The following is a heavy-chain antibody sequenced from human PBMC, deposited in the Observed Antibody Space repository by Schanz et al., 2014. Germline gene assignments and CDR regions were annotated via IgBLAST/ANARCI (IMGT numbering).Heavy chain of an antibody. Sequence: EVQLVESGGGVVQPGRSLRLSCAASGFTFSNYAMHWVRQAPGKGLEWVSYISSSSSYTNYADSVKGRFTISRDNAKNSLYLQMNSLRAEDTAVYYCARPSDSSWYMDVWGKGTTVTVSS. J-gene: IGHJ6*03. CDR2: ISSSSSYT. D-gene: IGHD2-21*02. CDR1: GFTFSNYA. V-gene: IGHV3-21*05. CDR3: ARPSDSSWYMDV.